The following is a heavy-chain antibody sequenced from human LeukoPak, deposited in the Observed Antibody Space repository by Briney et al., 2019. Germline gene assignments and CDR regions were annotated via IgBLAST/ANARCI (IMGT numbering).Heavy chain of an antibody. J-gene: IGHJ6*04. V-gene: IGHV3-48*03. CDR1: GFTFSNE. CDR3: AELGITMIGGV. D-gene: IGHD3-10*02. CDR2: ISSSGSTI. Sequence: GGSLRLSCAASGFTFSNEMNWVRQAPGKGLEWVSYISSSGSTIYYADSVKGRFTISRDNAKNSLYLQMNSLKAEDTAVYYCAELGITMIGGVWGKGTTVTISS.